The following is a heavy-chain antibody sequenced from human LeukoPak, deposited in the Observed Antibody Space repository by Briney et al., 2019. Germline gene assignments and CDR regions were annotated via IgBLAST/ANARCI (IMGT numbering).Heavy chain of an antibody. D-gene: IGHD5-12*01. CDR3: ARGGAYDSLDAFDM. V-gene: IGHV3-30-3*01. CDR2: ISYDETNK. CDR1: GFTFSTYT. Sequence: PTGRSLRLSCAASGFTFSTYTMHWVRRAPGKGLEWVAFISYDETNKYYPDSVKGRFTISRDTSKNTLYLQMNSLTPEDTAVYYCARGGAYDSLDAFDMWGQGTMVTVYS. J-gene: IGHJ3*02.